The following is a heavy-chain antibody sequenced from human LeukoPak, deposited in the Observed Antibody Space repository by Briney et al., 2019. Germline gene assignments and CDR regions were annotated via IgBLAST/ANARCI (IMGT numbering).Heavy chain of an antibody. CDR3: ARGIRGSSWYYLSDP. J-gene: IGHJ5*02. Sequence: GGSLRLSCAASGFTFSDYYMSWIRQAPGKGLEWVSYISSSGSTIYYADSVKGRFTISGDNAKYSLYLQMNSLRAEDTAVYYCARGIRGSSWYYLSDPWGQGTLVTVSS. V-gene: IGHV3-11*01. CDR2: ISSSGSTI. CDR1: GFTFSDYY. D-gene: IGHD6-13*01.